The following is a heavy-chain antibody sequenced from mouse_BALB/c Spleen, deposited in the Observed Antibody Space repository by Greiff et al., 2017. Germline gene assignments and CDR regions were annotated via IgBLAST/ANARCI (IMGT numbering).Heavy chain of an antibody. CDR1: GFNIKDTY. J-gene: IGHJ4*01. Sequence: VQLKQSGAELVKPGASVKLSCTASGFNIKDTYMHWVKQRPEQGLEWIGRIDPANGNTKYDPKFQGKATITADTSSNTAYLQLSSLTSEDTAVYYCARGYYDAMDYWGQGTSVTVSS. D-gene: IGHD2-2*01. CDR3: ARGYYDAMDY. V-gene: IGHV14-3*02. CDR2: IDPANGNT.